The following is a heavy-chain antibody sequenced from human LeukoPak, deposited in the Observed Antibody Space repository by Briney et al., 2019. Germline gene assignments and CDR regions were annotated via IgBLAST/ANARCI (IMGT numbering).Heavy chain of an antibody. CDR3: ARACTGSSSHSLMERPHNWFDP. CDR2: ITPNSGGT. V-gene: IGHV1-2*02. J-gene: IGHJ5*02. D-gene: IGHD6-6*01. CDR1: VYTFTASY. Sequence: ASLKVSSKASVYTFTASYMYWVRQAPGQGLDWMGWITPNSGGTNYAQKFQGRVTMTRDTSISTAYMELSRLRSDDTAVYYCARACTGSSSHSLMERPHNWFDPWGQGTLVTVSS.